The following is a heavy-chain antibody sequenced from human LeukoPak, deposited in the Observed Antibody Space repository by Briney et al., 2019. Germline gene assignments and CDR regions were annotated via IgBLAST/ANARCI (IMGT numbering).Heavy chain of an antibody. Sequence: SETLSLTCTVSGGSISSYYWSWIRQPPGKGLEWIGYIYYSGSTNYNPSLKSRVTISVDTSKNQFSLKLSSVTAADTAVYYCARVGRRDAFDIWGQGTMVTVSS. CDR1: GGSISSYY. V-gene: IGHV4-59*12. J-gene: IGHJ3*02. CDR3: ARVGRRDAFDI. CDR2: IYYSGST.